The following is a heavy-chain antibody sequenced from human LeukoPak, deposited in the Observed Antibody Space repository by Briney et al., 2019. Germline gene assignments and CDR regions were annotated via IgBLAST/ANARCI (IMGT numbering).Heavy chain of an antibody. D-gene: IGHD3-10*01. CDR2: ITSSSNTI. V-gene: IGHV3-11*04. J-gene: IGHJ4*02. Sequence: GGSLILSCSASGFTFSNYYMSWIRQAPGKGLEGVSYITSSSNTIYYADSTKGRLTIYRDNAENSLHLNMNTLRDEDTAVYYCARGPPRITMVRGVKQGTYFDYWGQGTLVTVSS. CDR3: ARGPPRITMVRGVKQGTYFDY. CDR1: GFTFSNYY.